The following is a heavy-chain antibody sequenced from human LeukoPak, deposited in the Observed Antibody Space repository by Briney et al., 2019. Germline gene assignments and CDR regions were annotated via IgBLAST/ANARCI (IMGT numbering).Heavy chain of an antibody. J-gene: IGHJ4*02. V-gene: IGHV4-39*07. CDR3: ATAMIVVDAYYFDY. CDR1: GGSISSSSYY. CDR2: IYYSGST. D-gene: IGHD3-22*01. Sequence: AETLSLTCTVSGGSISSSSYYWGWIRQPPGKGLEWIGSIYYSGSTYYNPSLKSRLTISIDTSKNQFSLKLTSVTAADTAVYYCATAMIVVDAYYFDYWGQGTLVTVSS.